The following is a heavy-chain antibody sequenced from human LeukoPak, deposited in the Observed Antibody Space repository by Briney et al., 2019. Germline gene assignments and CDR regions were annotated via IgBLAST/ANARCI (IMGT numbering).Heavy chain of an antibody. CDR2: IRSRATSYAT. Sequence: SGGSLRLSCAASGFTFSGSAMQWVRQASGKGLEGVGRIRSRATSYATAYAASVKGRFTISRDDSKNTAYLQMNSLNTEDTAVYYCTTTAGRAAAGTGFDYWGQGTLVTVSS. CDR3: TTTAGRAAAGTGFDY. V-gene: IGHV3-73*01. D-gene: IGHD6-13*01. CDR1: GFTFSGSA. J-gene: IGHJ4*02.